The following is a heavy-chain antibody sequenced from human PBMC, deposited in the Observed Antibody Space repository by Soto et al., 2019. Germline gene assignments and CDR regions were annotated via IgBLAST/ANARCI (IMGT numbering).Heavy chain of an antibody. V-gene: IGHV4-4*02. CDR1: GGSISSSNW. J-gene: IGHJ3*02. CDR3: ARDGEMATRGVNDAFDI. CDR2: IYHSGST. D-gene: IGHD5-12*01. Sequence: QVQLQESGPGLVKPAGTLSLPCAVSGGSISSSNWWSWVRQPPGKGLEWIGEIYHSGSTTYNPSLKSRVTISVDKSKNQVSLKLSSVTAADTAVYYCARDGEMATRGVNDAFDIWGQGTMVTVSS.